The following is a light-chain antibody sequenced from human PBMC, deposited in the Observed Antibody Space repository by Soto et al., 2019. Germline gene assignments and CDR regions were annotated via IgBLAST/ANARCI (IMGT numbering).Light chain of an antibody. Sequence: VLTQSPGTLSLSPGDSATLSCRASQSLSNSFIAWYQQKTGQAPRLLIYDKSSRATGIPDRFSGSGSGTDFNLTISRLEPEDFSVFYCQKYGTSEIIFGQGTRLEIK. CDR1: QSLSNSF. CDR3: QKYGTSEII. CDR2: DKS. J-gene: IGKJ5*01. V-gene: IGKV3-20*01.